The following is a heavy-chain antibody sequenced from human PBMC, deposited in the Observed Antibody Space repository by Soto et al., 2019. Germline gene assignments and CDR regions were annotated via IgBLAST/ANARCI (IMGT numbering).Heavy chain of an antibody. D-gene: IGHD6-25*01. Sequence: PGGSLRLSCAASGFTFSSYSMNWVRQAPGKGLEWVSSISSSSSYIYYADSAKGRFTISRDNAKNSLYLQMNSLRAEDTAVYYCARDRTEEQRHTSIFYYFDYRGQRTLVTVHS. V-gene: IGHV3-21*01. J-gene: IGHJ4*02. CDR1: GFTFSSYS. CDR2: ISSSSSYI. CDR3: ARDRTEEQRHTSIFYYFDY.